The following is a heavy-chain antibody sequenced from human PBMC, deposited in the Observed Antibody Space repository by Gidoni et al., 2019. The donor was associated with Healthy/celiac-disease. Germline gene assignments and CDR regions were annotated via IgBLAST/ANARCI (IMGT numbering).Heavy chain of an antibody. CDR1: GYTFTSYG. CDR3: AREEGGGNYYYMDV. V-gene: IGHV1-18*04. D-gene: IGHD2-15*01. CDR2: RSAYKCNT. J-gene: IGHJ6*03. Sequence: QVQLVQSGAEVKKPGASVKVSCTASGYTFTSYGISWVRQAPGQGLEGMGWRSAYKCNTNYAQKLQGRVTMTTDTSTSTAYMELRCLRSDDTAVYYCAREEGGGNYYYMDVWVKGTTVTVSS.